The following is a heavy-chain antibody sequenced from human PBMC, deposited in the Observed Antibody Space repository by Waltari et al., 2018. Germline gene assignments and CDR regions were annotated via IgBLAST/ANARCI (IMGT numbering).Heavy chain of an antibody. CDR2: IFYTGST. J-gene: IGHJ4*02. Sequence: QVHLQESGPGLVKPSQTLSLTCPVSGDSIGSVGSYWTGIRQYPGKGLEWIGYIFYTGSTYYNPPLRSRVSISLDRSENQFSLKLTSVTAADTAVYYCARGDYSGKPHPLDYWGQGTLVSVSS. CDR1: GDSIGSVGSY. CDR3: ARGDYSGKPHPLDY. V-gene: IGHV4-31*03. D-gene: IGHD4-4*01.